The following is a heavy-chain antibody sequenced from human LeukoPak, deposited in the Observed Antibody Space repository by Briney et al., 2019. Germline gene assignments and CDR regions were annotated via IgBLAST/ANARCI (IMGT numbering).Heavy chain of an antibody. Sequence: SQTLSLTCAISGDSVSRDTAAWNWVRQSPSRGLEWLGRTYYRSKWYNDYAVSVKSRITINPDTSKNHFSLQLNSVTPDDTAVYYCATDRGGSSWYYFDNWGQGSLVTVSS. CDR1: GDSVSRDTAA. J-gene: IGHJ4*02. D-gene: IGHD6-13*01. CDR2: TYYRSKWYN. CDR3: ATDRGGSSWYYFDN. V-gene: IGHV6-1*01.